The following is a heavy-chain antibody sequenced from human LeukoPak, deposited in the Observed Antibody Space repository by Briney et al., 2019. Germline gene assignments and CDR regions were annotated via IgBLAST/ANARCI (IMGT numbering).Heavy chain of an antibody. CDR2: MYYSGST. V-gene: IGHV4-30-4*01. J-gene: IGHJ5*02. D-gene: IGHD3-22*01. CDR3: ARPYYYDSRIDP. CDR1: GGSISSGDYY. Sequence: KASETLSLTCTVSGGSISSGDYYWSWIRQPPGKGLEWIAYMYYSGSTYYNPSLKSRVTMSADTYKNQLSLKLSSVTAADTAVYYCARPYYYDSRIDPWGQGILVTVSS.